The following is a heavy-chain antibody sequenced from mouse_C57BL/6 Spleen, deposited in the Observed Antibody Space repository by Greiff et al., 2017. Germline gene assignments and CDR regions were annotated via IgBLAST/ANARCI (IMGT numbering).Heavy chain of an antibody. D-gene: IGHD2-3*01. CDR3: ARHEPLYDYLDY. J-gene: IGHJ2*01. V-gene: IGHV1-62-2*01. CDR2: FYPGRGSI. CDR1: GYTFTEYT. Sequence: VKLVESGAELVKPGASVKLSCKASGYTFTEYTIHWVKQRSGQGLEWIGWFYPGRGSIKYNEKFKDKATLTADKSSSTVYMELSRLTSEDSAVYFCARHEPLYDYLDYWGQGTTLTVSS.